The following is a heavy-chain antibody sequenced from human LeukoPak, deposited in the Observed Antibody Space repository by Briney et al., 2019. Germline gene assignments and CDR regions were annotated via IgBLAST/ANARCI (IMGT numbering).Heavy chain of an antibody. Sequence: PSETLSLTCAVYGGSFSGYYWSWIRQPPGKGLEWIGEINHSGSTNYNPSPKSRVTISVDTSKNQFSLKLSSVTAADTAVYYCASGYDIPEGRYFDYWGQGTLVTVSS. D-gene: IGHD3-9*01. CDR1: GGSFSGYY. V-gene: IGHV4-34*01. J-gene: IGHJ4*02. CDR3: ASGYDIPEGRYFDY. CDR2: INHSGST.